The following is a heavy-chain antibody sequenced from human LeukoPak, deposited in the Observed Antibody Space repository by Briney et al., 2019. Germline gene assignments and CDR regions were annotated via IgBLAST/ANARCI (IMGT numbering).Heavy chain of an antibody. Sequence: GRSLRLSCAASGFTFSSYAMHWVRQAPGKGLEWVAVISYDGSNKYYADSVKGRFIISRDNAKNSLYLQMNSLRAEDTAVYYCVRGTGYSAYDYDFDYWGQGTLVTVSS. V-gene: IGHV3-30-3*01. CDR3: VRGTGYSAYDYDFDY. CDR1: GFTFSSYA. CDR2: ISYDGSNK. J-gene: IGHJ4*02. D-gene: IGHD5-12*01.